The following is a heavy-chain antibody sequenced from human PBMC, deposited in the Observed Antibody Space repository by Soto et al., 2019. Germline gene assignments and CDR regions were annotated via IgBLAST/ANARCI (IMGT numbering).Heavy chain of an antibody. CDR1: GCSFTSYW. V-gene: IGHV5-51*01. CDR2: IYPGDSDT. Sequence: PGESLKISCKGSGCSFTSYWIGWVRQMPGKGLEWMGIIYPGDSDTRYSPSFQGQVIISADKSISTAYLQWSSLKASDTAMYYCARGPYYYDSSGYYCEDYWGQGTLVTVSS. J-gene: IGHJ4*02. D-gene: IGHD3-22*01. CDR3: ARGPYYYDSSGYYCEDY.